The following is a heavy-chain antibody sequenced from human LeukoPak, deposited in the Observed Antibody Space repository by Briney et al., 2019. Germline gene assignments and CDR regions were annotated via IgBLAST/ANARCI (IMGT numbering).Heavy chain of an antibody. D-gene: IGHD2-21*01. CDR1: GFTFSNYA. V-gene: IGHV3-23*01. J-gene: IGHJ4*02. CDR3: AKDFRCDW. Sequence: PGGSLRLSCAASGFTFSNYAMTWVRQAPGRGLECVSAIGIRSLTPTYAQSVKGRFTISRDDSKNTLYLQMNSLRAEDTAIYYCAKDFRCDWWGQGTLVIVSS. CDR2: IGIRSLTP.